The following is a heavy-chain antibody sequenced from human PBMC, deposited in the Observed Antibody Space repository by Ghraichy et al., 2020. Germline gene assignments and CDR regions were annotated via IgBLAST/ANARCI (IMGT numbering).Heavy chain of an antibody. CDR2: ISPDNHNT. V-gene: IGHV1-18*04. CDR3: ARDLVCGSGCYSIYYYGIDV. CDR1: GYTFRNYG. J-gene: IGHJ6*02. D-gene: IGHD2-21*02. Sequence: ASVKVSCKTSGYTFRNYGINWVRQAPGQGLEWVGWISPDNHNTNYAQKFQGRVTVTTDTPSSTVHMELRGLTSDDTAVYYCARDLVCGSGCYSIYYYGIDVWGQGTTVTVSS.